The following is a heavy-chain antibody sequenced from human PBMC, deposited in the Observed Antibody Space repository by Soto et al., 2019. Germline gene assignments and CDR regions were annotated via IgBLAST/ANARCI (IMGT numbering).Heavy chain of an antibody. CDR1: GYTFTGYY. CDR3: ARVSCSGGSCYKIYWFDP. D-gene: IGHD2-15*01. Sequence: ASVKVSCKSSGYTFTGYYIHWVRRAPGQGLEWMGWINPNSGGTNYAQKFQGRVTMTRDTSISTAYMELSRLRSDDTAVYYCARVSCSGGSCYKIYWFDPWGQGTLVTVSS. V-gene: IGHV1-2*02. J-gene: IGHJ5*02. CDR2: INPNSGGT.